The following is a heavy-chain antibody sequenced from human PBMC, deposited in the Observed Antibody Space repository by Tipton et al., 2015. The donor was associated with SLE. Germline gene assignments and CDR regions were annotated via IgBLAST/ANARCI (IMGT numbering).Heavy chain of an antibody. CDR1: GYSISSAFS. D-gene: IGHD5-12*01. CDR2: VYHSGST. V-gene: IGHV4-38-2*01. Sequence: TLSLTCVVSGYSISSAFSCGCIRQPPGKGLEWIGTVYHSGSTHYNPSLKSRVTISVDTSKNQFSLRLNSVTAAATAVYYCARVDRGPRYFDLWGRGTLVTVSS. CDR3: ARVDRGPRYFDL. J-gene: IGHJ2*01.